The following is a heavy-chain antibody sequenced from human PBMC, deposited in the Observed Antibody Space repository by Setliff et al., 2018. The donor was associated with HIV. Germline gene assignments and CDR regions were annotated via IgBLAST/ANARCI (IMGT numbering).Heavy chain of an antibody. J-gene: IGHJ5*02. D-gene: IGHD3-10*01. V-gene: IGHV4-38-2*02. CDR1: GDFVRSDYY. CDR2: FYETRYT. CDR3: GRQGVVAFPFDD. Sequence: SETRSPTCTFSGDFVRSDYYRGCIRQAPGKGLEWSGSFYETRYTHYNPSLKSRVTISVDPSKNQFSLKLTSVTAADTDVYYCGRQGVVAFPFDDWGQGTLVTVSS.